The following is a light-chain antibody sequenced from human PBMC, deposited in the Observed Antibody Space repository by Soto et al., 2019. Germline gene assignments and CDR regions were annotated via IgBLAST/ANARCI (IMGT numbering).Light chain of an antibody. J-gene: IGLJ1*01. CDR1: SNDIGGYNY. Sequence: QSALTQPASVSGSPGQSITISCSGTSNDIGGYNYVSWYQHHPGKAPKLMIFEVTNRPSGVSNRFSGSKSGDTASLTISGLQAEDEADYYCSSYRSSTTFVFGTGTKLTVL. V-gene: IGLV2-14*01. CDR3: SSYRSSTTFV. CDR2: EVT.